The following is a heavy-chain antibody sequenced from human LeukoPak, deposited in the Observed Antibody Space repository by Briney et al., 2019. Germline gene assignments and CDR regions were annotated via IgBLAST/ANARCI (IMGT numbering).Heavy chain of an antibody. CDR2: ISSRSSGS. CDR1: RVTFSAYT. D-gene: IGHD3-9*01. Sequence: GGSLRLSCTASRVTFSAYTMNWVRQAPGKGLEWVSSISSRSSGSYYAASVKGRFTISRDNARNSLYLQVSSLRAEDTAVYYCARALYYDILTGYQTHRYYFDYWGQGTLVTVSS. CDR3: ARALYYDILTGYQTHRYYFDY. V-gene: IGHV3-21*01. J-gene: IGHJ4*02.